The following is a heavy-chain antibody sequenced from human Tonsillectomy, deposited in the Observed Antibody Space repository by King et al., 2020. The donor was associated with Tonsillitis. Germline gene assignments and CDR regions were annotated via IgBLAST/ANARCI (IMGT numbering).Heavy chain of an antibody. D-gene: IGHD2-2*01. J-gene: IGHJ3*02. Sequence: QLQESGPGLVKPSETLSLTCTVSGGSISSYYWSWIRQPPGKGLEWIGYIYYSGSTNYNPSLQSRVTISVDTSKNQFSLKLSSVTAADTAVYYCARGAYCSSTSCYSGAFEIWGQGTMVTVSS. CDR2: IYYSGST. CDR3: ARGAYCSSTSCYSGAFEI. V-gene: IGHV4-59*01. CDR1: GGSISSYY.